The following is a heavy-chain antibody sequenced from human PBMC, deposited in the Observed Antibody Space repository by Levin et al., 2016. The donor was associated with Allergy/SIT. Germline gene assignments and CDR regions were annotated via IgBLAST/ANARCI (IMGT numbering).Heavy chain of an antibody. Sequence: SVKVSCKASGGTFSSYAISWVRQAPGQGLEWMGGIIPIFGTANYAQKFQGRVTITADESTSTAYMELSSLRSEDTAVYYCARDRAVADPGAFDIWGQGTMVTVSS. CDR2: IIPIFGTA. V-gene: IGHV1-69*13. D-gene: IGHD6-19*01. CDR3: ARDRAVADPGAFDI. J-gene: IGHJ3*02. CDR1: GGTFSSYA.